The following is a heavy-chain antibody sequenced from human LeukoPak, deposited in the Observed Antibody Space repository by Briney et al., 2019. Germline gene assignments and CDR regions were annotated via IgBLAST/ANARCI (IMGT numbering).Heavy chain of an antibody. CDR3: TRDAGTRLKYSFGYGDY. CDR2: ISSSGATI. CDR1: GFTFHNYE. V-gene: IGHV3-48*03. J-gene: IGHJ4*02. D-gene: IGHD5-18*01. Sequence: PGGSLRLSYVAAGFTFHNYEMTWVRQAPGKGLEWVSYISSSGATIYYADAVKGRFTISRDNAKSSLYLQMNSLRAEDTAVYYCTRDAGTRLKYSFGYGDYWGQGALVTVSS.